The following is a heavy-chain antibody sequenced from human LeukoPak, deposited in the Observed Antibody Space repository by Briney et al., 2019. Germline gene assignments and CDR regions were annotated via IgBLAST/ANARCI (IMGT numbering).Heavy chain of an antibody. Sequence: GASVKVSCKASGYTFTGYSMHWVRQAPGQGLEWMGLIRPNSGTTNYAQRFQGRVTMTRDTSISTAYMELSSLRSDDTAVYYYATVTRYHSDGYTSRGYNDYWGQGALVTVSS. CDR2: IRPNSGTT. D-gene: IGHD5-24*01. J-gene: IGHJ4*02. CDR3: ATVTRYHSDGYTSRGYNDY. V-gene: IGHV1-2*02. CDR1: GYTFTGYS.